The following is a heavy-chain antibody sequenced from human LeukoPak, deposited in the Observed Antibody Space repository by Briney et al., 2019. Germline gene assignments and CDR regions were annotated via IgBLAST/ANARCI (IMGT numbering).Heavy chain of an antibody. J-gene: IGHJ6*02. CDR2: IYHSGST. V-gene: IGHV4-30-2*01. CDR3: ARFDYYYGMDV. Sequence: SETLSLTCAVSGGSTSSGGYSWSWIRQPPGKGLEWIGYIYHSGSTYYNPSLKSRVTISVDRSKNQFSLKLSSVTAADTAVYYCARFDYYYGMDVWGQGTTVTVSS. CDR1: GGSTSSGGYS.